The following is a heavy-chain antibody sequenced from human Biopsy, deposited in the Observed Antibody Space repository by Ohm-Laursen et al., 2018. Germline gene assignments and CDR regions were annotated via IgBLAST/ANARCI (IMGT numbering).Heavy chain of an antibody. Sequence: SLRLSCTASGFTFNSYWMHWVRQAPGKGLEWISLVWYDGTNKDYADSVKGRFTISRDNSKNTLYLQINTLTLEDTAFYYCARGLSSGWYGYFDVWGRGTLVTVSS. CDR2: VWYDGTNK. CDR3: ARGLSSGWYGYFDV. CDR1: GFTFNSYW. J-gene: IGHJ2*01. D-gene: IGHD6-19*01. V-gene: IGHV3-33*08.